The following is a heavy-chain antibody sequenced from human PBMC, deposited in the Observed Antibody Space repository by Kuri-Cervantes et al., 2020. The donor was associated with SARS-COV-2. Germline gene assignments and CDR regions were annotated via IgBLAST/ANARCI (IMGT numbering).Heavy chain of an antibody. J-gene: IGHJ6*02. Sequence: SETLSLTCAISGDSVSSNSGGWNWIRQSPSRGLEWLGRTYYRSQWYNDYAVSVKSRITINPDTSKNQFSLQLNSVTPEDTAVYYCARDLFTMVRGVNYYYGMDVWGQGTTVTVSS. CDR2: TYYRSQWYN. CDR1: GDSVSSNSGG. V-gene: IGHV6-1*01. D-gene: IGHD3-10*01. CDR3: ARDLFTMVRGVNYYYGMDV.